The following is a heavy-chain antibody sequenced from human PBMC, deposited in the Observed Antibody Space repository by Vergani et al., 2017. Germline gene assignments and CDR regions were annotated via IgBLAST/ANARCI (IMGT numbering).Heavy chain of an antibody. CDR1: GGSISSSNW. CDR3: ARDQSRTYYYGSGSYYYYGMDV. J-gene: IGHJ6*02. Sequence: QVQLQESGPGLVKPSGTLSLTCAVSGGSISSSNWWSWVRQPPGKGLEWIGEIYHSGSTNYNPSLKSRVTISVDKSKNQFSLKLSSVTAADTAVYYCARDQSRTYYYGSGSYYYYGMDVWGQGTTVTVSS. D-gene: IGHD3-10*01. V-gene: IGHV4-4*02. CDR2: IYHSGST.